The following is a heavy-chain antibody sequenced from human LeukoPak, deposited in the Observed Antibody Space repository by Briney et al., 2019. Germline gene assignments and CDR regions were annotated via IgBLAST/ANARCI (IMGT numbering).Heavy chain of an antibody. J-gene: IGHJ4*02. Sequence: ASVKVSCRASGYTFTGNYIHWVRQAPGQGLEWVGWINPKDGRTNYAQRFQDRVTMTSDTSISTAYMDLSSLRSDDTAVYYCARVIGGSSGDFWGQGTLVTVSS. CDR1: GYTFTGNY. D-gene: IGHD2-15*01. CDR2: INPKDGRT. CDR3: ARVIGGSSGDF. V-gene: IGHV1-2*02.